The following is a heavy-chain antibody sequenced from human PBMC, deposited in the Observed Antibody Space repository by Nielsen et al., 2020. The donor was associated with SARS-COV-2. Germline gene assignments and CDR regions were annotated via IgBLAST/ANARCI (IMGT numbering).Heavy chain of an antibody. CDR2: IYHSGST. D-gene: IGHD6-6*01. V-gene: IGHV4-39*07. CDR3: ARRSIAARPQRAHYYYYMDV. J-gene: IGHJ6*03. Sequence: SETLSLTCTVSGGSISSSSYYWGWIRQPPGKGLEWIGEIYHSGSTNYNPSLKSRVTISVDKSKNQFSLKLSSVTAADTAVYYCARRSIAARPQRAHYYYYMDVWGKGTTVTVSS. CDR1: GGSISSSSYY.